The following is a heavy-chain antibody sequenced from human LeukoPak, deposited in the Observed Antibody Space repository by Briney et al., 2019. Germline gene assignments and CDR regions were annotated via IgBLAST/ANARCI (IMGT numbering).Heavy chain of an antibody. D-gene: IGHD6-6*01. CDR1: GFTFSSYA. CDR2: ISPTGSTT. J-gene: IGHJ4*02. Sequence: GGSLRLSCAASGFTFSSYAMSRVRQAPGKGLVWVSRISPTGSTTSYADSVKGRFTVSRDNAKNTLYLQVNNLRAEDTAVYYCARGPNSNWSGLDFWGQGTLLTVSS. CDR3: ARGPNSNWSGLDF. V-gene: IGHV3-74*01.